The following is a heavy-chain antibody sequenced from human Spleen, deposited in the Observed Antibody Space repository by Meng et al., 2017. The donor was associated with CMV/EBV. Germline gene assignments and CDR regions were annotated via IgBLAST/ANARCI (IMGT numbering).Heavy chain of an antibody. V-gene: IGHV1-2*02. CDR2: INPNSDGT. J-gene: IGHJ4*02. CDR3: ARGAAAGRFDY. CDR1: GYPFTGYY. D-gene: IGHD6-13*01. Sequence: SGKASGYPFTGYYMHWVRQAPGQGLEWMGWINPNSDGTNYAQKFQGRVTMTRDTSISTAYMELSRLRSDDTAVYYCARGAAAGRFDYWGQGTLVTVSS.